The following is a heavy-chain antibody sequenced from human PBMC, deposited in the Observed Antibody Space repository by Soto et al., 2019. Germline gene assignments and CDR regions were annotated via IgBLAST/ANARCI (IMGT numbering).Heavy chain of an antibody. Sequence: QVQLVESGGGVVRPGRSLRLSCAASGFTFGTYAMHWVRQAPGQGLEWVAVISYDGSNKYYADSVRGRFTISRDKSKNTVYLQMNSLRAEDTAVYYCAKGMNYDYNYSLDVWGQGTTVTVSS. CDR3: AKGMNYDYNYSLDV. J-gene: IGHJ6*02. CDR1: GFTFGTYA. CDR2: ISYDGSNK. V-gene: IGHV3-30*18.